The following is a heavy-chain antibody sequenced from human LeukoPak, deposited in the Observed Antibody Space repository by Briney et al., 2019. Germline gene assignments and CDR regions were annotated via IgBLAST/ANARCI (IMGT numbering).Heavy chain of an antibody. CDR3: ARTYYYDSESDNWFDP. J-gene: IGHJ5*02. V-gene: IGHV1-46*01. D-gene: IGHD3-10*01. CDR1: GYTFTSYH. CDR2: INPSGGSP. Sequence: GASVKVSCKASGYTFTSYHLHWVRQAPGQGLEWMGIINPSGGSPNYAQKFQGRVTMTRDMSTSTVNMELSSLRSEDTAVYYCARTYYYDSESDNWFDPWGQGTLVTVSS.